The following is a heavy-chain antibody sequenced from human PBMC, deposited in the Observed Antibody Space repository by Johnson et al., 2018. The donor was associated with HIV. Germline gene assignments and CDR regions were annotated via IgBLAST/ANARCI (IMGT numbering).Heavy chain of an antibody. V-gene: IGHV3-74*01. CDR3: ARDRVRTARDGDEGFDI. D-gene: IGHD5-18*01. CDR1: GFTFGSYW. J-gene: IGHJ3*02. CDR2: IKSDGSYT. Sequence: VQLVESGGGLIQPGGSLRLSCAASGFTFGSYWMHWFRQAPGKGLVWVSHIKSDGSYTNYADSVKGRFTVSRDNAKNSLYLQMDSLRAEDTAGYYCARDRVRTARDGDEGFDIWGQGTMVTVSS.